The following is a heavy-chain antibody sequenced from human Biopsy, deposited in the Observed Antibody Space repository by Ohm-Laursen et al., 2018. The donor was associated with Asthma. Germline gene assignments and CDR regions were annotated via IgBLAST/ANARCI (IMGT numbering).Heavy chain of an antibody. J-gene: IGHJ4*02. V-gene: IGHV4-59*01. Sequence: GTLSLTCTVSGGSISSYYWSWIRQPPGKGLEWIGYIYYSGSTNYNPSLKSRVTISVDTSKKQISLRLSSVIAADTAVYYCAGFCSGGNCPDSWGQGTLVTVSS. CDR1: GGSISSYY. CDR2: IYYSGST. D-gene: IGHD2-15*01. CDR3: AGFCSGGNCPDS.